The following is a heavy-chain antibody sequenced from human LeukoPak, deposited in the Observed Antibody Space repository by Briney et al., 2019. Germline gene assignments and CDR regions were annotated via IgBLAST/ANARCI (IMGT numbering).Heavy chain of an antibody. J-gene: IGHJ4*02. V-gene: IGHV3-23*01. Sequence: GGSLRLSCAASGFTFSSYAMSWVRQAPGKGLEWVSAISGSGGSTYYADSVKGRFTISRDNSKNTLYLQMNSLRAEDTAVYYCAKPSGKNYGDYGPVDYWGQGTLVTVPS. CDR2: ISGSGGST. CDR3: AKPSGKNYGDYGPVDY. D-gene: IGHD4-17*01. CDR1: GFTFSSYA.